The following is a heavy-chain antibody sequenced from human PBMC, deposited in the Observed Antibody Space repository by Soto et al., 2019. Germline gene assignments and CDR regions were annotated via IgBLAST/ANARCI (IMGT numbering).Heavy chain of an antibody. Sequence: VGSLRLSCAASGFTFSRYWMNWVRQAPGKGLEWVANIKQDGTEKNYVDSVKGRFTISRDNARNSLYLQMDSLRAEDTAVYFCARGDTPMITGMDSFDIWGQGTMVTVSS. J-gene: IGHJ3*02. V-gene: IGHV3-7*01. CDR2: IKQDGTEK. D-gene: IGHD5-18*01. CDR3: ARGDTPMITGMDSFDI. CDR1: GFTFSRYW.